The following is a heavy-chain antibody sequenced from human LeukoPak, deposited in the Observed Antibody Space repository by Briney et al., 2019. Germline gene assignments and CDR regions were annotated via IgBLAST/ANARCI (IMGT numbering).Heavy chain of an antibody. J-gene: IGHJ3*02. CDR1: GFTFSNAW. V-gene: IGHV3-15*07. D-gene: IGHD3-22*01. CDR2: IKSKTDGGTT. CDR3: TTVVDYYDTVAFDI. Sequence: GGSLRLSCAASGFTFSNAWMNWVRQAPGKGLEWVGRIKSKTDGGTTDYAAPVKGRFTISRDDSKNTLYLQMNSLKTEDTAVYYCTTVVDYYDTVAFDIWGQGTMVTASS.